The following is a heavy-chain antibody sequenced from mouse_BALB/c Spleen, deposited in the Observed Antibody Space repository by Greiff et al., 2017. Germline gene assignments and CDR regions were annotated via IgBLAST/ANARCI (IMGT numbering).Heavy chain of an antibody. CDR1: GYTFTSYW. V-gene: IGHV1S81*02. CDR3: ARWGEVAY. J-gene: IGHJ3*01. Sequence: QVQLKQPGAELVKPGASVKLSCKASGYTFTSYWMHWVKQRPGQGLEWIGEINPSNGRTNYNEKFKSKATLTVDKSSSTAYMQLSSLTSEDSAVYYCARWGEVAYWGQGTLVTVSA. CDR2: INPSNGRT.